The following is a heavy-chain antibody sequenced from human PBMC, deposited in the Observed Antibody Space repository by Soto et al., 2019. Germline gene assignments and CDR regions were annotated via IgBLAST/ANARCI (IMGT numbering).Heavy chain of an antibody. CDR1: GGSISSSSYY. V-gene: IGHV4-39*01. Sequence: SETLSLTCTVSGGSISSSSYYWGWIRQPPGKGLEWIGSIYYSGSTYYNPSLKSRVTISVDTSKNQFSLKLSSVTAADTAVYYCARVDYDFWSGYYRENWFDPWGQGTLVTVSS. CDR3: ARVDYDFWSGYYRENWFDP. D-gene: IGHD3-3*01. CDR2: IYYSGST. J-gene: IGHJ5*02.